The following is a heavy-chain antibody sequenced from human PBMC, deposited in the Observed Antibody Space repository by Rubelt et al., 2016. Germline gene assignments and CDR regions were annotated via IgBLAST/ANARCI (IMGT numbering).Heavy chain of an antibody. CDR3: GRVETRVRGLITNIDF. D-gene: IGHD3-10*01. Sequence: DVQLVQSGGGLVQPGGSLRLSCAASGFSFSTYAMHWVRQAPGKGLEWVSGISSNGGPPHYPDYADSVKGRFTASRDNTKNTLFLQMNSLGAEDTAIYYWGRVETRVRGLITNIDFWGQGTLVTVSS. J-gene: IGHJ4*02. V-gene: IGHV3-23*04. CDR2: ISSNGGPP. CDR1: GFSFSTYA.